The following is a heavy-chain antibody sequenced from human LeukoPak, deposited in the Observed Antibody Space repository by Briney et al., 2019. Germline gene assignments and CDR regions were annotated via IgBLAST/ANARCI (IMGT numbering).Heavy chain of an antibody. Sequence: GGSLRLSCAASGFTFSSYAMSWVRQAPGKGLEWISAINGSGGSTYYADSVKSRFTISRDNSKNTLYLQMNSLRAEDTAVYYCAKGFGGPSGSRSWYEYYFDYWGQGTLVTVSS. D-gene: IGHD6-13*01. V-gene: IGHV3-23*01. CDR2: INGSGGST. CDR1: GFTFSSYA. CDR3: AKGFGGPSGSRSWYEYYFDY. J-gene: IGHJ4*02.